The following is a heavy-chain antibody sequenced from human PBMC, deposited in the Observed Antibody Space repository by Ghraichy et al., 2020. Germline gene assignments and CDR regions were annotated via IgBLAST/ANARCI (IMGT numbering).Heavy chain of an antibody. D-gene: IGHD3-16*01. J-gene: IGHJ4*02. CDR2: THISGNT. CDR1: GDSITTYY. V-gene: IGHV4-4*07. Sequence: SETLSLTCTVSGDSITTYYWNWIRQPAGKGLEWIGRTHISGNTNYNPSLKSRVTMSLDRSKNELSLRLSSVTAADPAVYYCARSRYYYQSNTYRDYWGQGTLVTVSS. CDR3: ARSRYYYQSNTYRDY.